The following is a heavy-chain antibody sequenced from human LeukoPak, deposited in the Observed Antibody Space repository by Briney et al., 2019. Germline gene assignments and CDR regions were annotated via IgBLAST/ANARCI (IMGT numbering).Heavy chain of an antibody. D-gene: IGHD5-24*01. CDR3: AKSRDGYNFFFDY. J-gene: IGHJ4*02. Sequence: HPGGSLRLSCAASGFTFDDYAMHWVRQAPGKGLEWVSGISWNSGSIGYADSVKGRFTISRDNAKNSLYLQMNSLRAEDTALYYCAKSRDGYNFFFDYWGQGTLVTVSS. V-gene: IGHV3-9*01. CDR1: GFTFDDYA. CDR2: ISWNSGSI.